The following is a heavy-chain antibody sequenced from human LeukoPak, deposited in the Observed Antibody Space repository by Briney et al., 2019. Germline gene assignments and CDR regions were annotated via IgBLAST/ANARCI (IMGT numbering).Heavy chain of an antibody. CDR2: IYTSGST. CDR3: ARDPGGSGLAS. D-gene: IGHD6-19*01. CDR1: GGSISSLNYH. J-gene: IGHJ5*02. Sequence: PSQTLSLTCTVSGGSISSLNYHWTWIRQPAGKGLELIGRIYTSGSTNYSPSFKSRVTISIDTSKNQFSLKLSSVTAADTAVYYCARDPGGSGLASWGPGTLVTVSS. V-gene: IGHV4-61*02.